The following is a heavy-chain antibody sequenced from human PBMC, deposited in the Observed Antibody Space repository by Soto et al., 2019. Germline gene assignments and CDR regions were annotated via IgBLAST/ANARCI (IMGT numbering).Heavy chain of an antibody. CDR1: GGTFSSYT. CDR3: ARGATRYGDYDYYYYYMDV. Sequence: SVKVSCKASGGTFSSYTISWVRQAPGQGLEWMGRIIPILGIANYAQKFQGRVTITADKSTSTAYMELSSLRSEDTAVYYCARGATRYGDYDYYYYYMDVWRKGTTVTVSS. D-gene: IGHD4-17*01. J-gene: IGHJ6*03. V-gene: IGHV1-69*02. CDR2: IIPILGIA.